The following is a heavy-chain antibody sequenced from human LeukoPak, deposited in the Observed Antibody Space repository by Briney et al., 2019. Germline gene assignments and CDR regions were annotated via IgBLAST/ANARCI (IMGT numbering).Heavy chain of an antibody. CDR2: IKSKTDGGTT. V-gene: IGHV3-15*01. CDR1: GFTFSSYN. CDR3: TTRYYDILTGYYSSHYYMDV. Sequence: PGGSLRLSCAASGFTFSSYNMSWVRQAPGKGLEWVGRIKSKTDGGTTDYAAPVKGRFTISRDDSKNTLYLQMNSLKTEDTAVYYCTTRYYDILTGYYSSHYYMDVWGKGTTVTVSS. J-gene: IGHJ6*03. D-gene: IGHD3-9*01.